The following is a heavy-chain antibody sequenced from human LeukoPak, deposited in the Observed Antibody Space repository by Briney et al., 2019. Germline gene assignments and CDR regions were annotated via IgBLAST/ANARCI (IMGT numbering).Heavy chain of an antibody. V-gene: IGHV1-18*01. CDR2: ISAYNGNT. D-gene: IGHD4-11*01. Sequence: ASVKVSCKASGYTFTNYGINWLRQAPGQGLEWMGWISAYNGNTNYAQRLQGRVTMTRDMSTSTVYMELSSLRSEDTAVYYCAGAYSNSNFDYWGQGTLVTVSS. CDR3: AGAYSNSNFDY. CDR1: GYTFTNYG. J-gene: IGHJ4*02.